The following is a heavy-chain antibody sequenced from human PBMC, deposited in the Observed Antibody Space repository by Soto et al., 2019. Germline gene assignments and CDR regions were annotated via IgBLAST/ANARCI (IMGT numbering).Heavy chain of an antibody. CDR2: INNDGSTT. Sequence: PGGSLRLSCAASGFTFSSYWMHWVRQAPGKGLVWVARINNDGSTTNYADSVKGRFTISRDNTKDILYLQMNSLRAEDTALYYCARGSPMSYYYGMDVWGQGTTVTVSS. CDR3: ARGSPMSYYYGMDV. CDR1: GFTFSSYW. V-gene: IGHV3-74*01. D-gene: IGHD2-15*01. J-gene: IGHJ6*02.